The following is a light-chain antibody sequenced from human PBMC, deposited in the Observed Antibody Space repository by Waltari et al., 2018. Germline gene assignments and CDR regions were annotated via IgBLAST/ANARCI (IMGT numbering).Light chain of an antibody. CDR3: QHYDRLPYT. J-gene: IGKJ2*01. CDR2: AAS. CDR1: QDITNY. V-gene: IGKV1-33*01. Sequence: DIQMTQSPSSLTASVGDRVTITCQASQDITNYLNWYQQKPGKAPKIPINAASNLEAGVPTRFSGSGSGTDFTLTISSLQAEDVATYYCQHYDRLPYTFGQGASLQIK.